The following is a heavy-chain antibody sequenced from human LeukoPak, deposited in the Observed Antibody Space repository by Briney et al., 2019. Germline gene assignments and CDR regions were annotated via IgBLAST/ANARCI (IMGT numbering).Heavy chain of an antibody. Sequence: PSGPLSLTCAVSGGSISSSNWWSWVRQPPGKGLEWIWEIYHSGSTNYNPSLKSRVTISVDKSKNQFSLKLSSVTAADTAVYYCAGSSGHTENWFDPGGQGTLVTVSS. J-gene: IGHJ5*02. CDR2: IYHSGST. CDR3: AGSSGHTENWFDP. CDR1: GGSISSSNW. D-gene: IGHD6-19*01. V-gene: IGHV4-4*02.